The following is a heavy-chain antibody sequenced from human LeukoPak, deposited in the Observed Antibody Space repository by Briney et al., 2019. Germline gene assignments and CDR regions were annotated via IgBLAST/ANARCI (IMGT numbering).Heavy chain of an antibody. Sequence: GGSLRLSCAASGFTFSSYSMNWVRQAPGKGLEWVSSISSSSSYIYYADSVKGRFTISRDNSKNTLYLQMNSLRAEDTAVYYCAKRHRYFDWLSYFDYWGQGTLVTVSS. CDR2: ISSSSSYI. J-gene: IGHJ4*02. CDR3: AKRHRYFDWLSYFDY. CDR1: GFTFSSYS. V-gene: IGHV3-21*04. D-gene: IGHD3-9*01.